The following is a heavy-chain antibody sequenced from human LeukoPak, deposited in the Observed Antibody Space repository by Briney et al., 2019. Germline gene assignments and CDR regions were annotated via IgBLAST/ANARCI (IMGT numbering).Heavy chain of an antibody. CDR3: VKRGVVIRGILVIGYHQEAYHYDF. J-gene: IGHJ4*02. CDR2: ISERGGST. CDR1: GISLSNYA. Sequence: GGSLRLSCVVSGISLSNYAMTWVRQAPGKGLEWVSYISERGGSTTYADSVKGRFTISRDTSPNTLYLQMNNLRAEDTAVYFCVKRGVVIRGILVIGYHQEAYHYDFWGQGVLVTVSS. D-gene: IGHD3-10*01. V-gene: IGHV3-23*01.